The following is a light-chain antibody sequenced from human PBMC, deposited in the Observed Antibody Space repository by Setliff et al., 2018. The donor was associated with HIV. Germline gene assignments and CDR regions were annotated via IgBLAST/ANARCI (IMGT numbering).Light chain of an antibody. CDR2: EVS. CDR1: SSDVGGYKF. J-gene: IGLJ1*01. CDR3: SSYAGADAFDV. V-gene: IGLV2-8*01. Sequence: QSALTQPPSASGSPGQSVTISCTGTSSDVGGYKFVSWYQQHPGKAPKLMIYEVSKRPSGVPDRFSGSKSGNTASLTISGLQADDEADYYCSSYAGADAFDVFGTGTKVTVL.